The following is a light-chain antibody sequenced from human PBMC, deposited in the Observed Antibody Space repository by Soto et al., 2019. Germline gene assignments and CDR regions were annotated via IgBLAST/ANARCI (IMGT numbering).Light chain of an antibody. J-gene: IGKJ4*01. V-gene: IGKV3-20*01. CDR1: LSVRSGY. CDR3: QQYGSSPLT. Sequence: ETELTQYPVSLSLSPRQRVTLSCSCSLSVRSGYFAWYQQKPGQAPGLLIVGAASRATGIPDRFSGGGFGTDFTLTFSGREPEYLAVYYCQQYGSSPLTFGGGTGWIS. CDR2: GAA.